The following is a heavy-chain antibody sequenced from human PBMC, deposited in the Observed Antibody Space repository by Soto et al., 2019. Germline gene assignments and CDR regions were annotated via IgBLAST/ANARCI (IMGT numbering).Heavy chain of an antibody. J-gene: IGHJ3*02. V-gene: IGHV1-69*02. CDR2: IIPILGIA. CDR1: GGTFSSYT. Sequence: ASVKVSCKASGGTFSSYTISWVRQAPGQGLEWMGRIIPILGIANYAQKFQGRVTITADKSTSTAYMELSSLRSEDTAVYYCARVSAVVPAATDAFDIWGQGTMVTV. D-gene: IGHD2-2*01. CDR3: ARVSAVVPAATDAFDI.